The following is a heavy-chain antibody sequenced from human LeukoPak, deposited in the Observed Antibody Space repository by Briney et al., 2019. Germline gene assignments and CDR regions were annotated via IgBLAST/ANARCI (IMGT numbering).Heavy chain of an antibody. D-gene: IGHD5-12*01. CDR2: INPNSGGT. Sequence: GASVKVSCKASGYTFTGYYMHWVRQAPGQGLEWMGWINPNSGGTNYAQKFQGRVTMTRDTSISTAYMELSRLRSDDTAVYYCARENRGYDSSRYFDYWGQGTLVTVSS. CDR1: GYTFTGYY. J-gene: IGHJ4*02. V-gene: IGHV1-2*02. CDR3: ARENRGYDSSRYFDY.